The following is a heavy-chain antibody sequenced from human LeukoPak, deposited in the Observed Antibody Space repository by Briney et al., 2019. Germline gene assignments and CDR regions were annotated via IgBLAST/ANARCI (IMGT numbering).Heavy chain of an antibody. CDR2: IIPIFGTA. CDR1: GGTFSSYA. D-gene: IGHD3-3*01. J-gene: IGHJ5*02. CDR3: ARVPTYYDFWSGYNGFDP. V-gene: IGHV1-69*01. Sequence: SVKVSCKASGGTFSSYAISWVRQAPGQGLEWMGGIIPIFGTANYAQKFQGRVTITADESTSTAYMELSSLRSEDTAVYYCARVPTYYDFWSGYNGFDPWGQGTLVTVSS.